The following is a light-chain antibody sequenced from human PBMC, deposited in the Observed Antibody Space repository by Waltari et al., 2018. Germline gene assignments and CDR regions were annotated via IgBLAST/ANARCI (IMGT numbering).Light chain of an antibody. V-gene: IGKV1-39*01. J-gene: IGKJ1*01. CDR3: QQSYSTLWT. CDR1: QSINTY. CDR2: AAS. Sequence: DIQMTQSPSSLSASVGDRVTITCRASQSINTYLNWYQQKPGKAPKLLIYAASRLQSGVPSRFSGSGSGTDFTLTISSLQPEDFATYYCQQSYSTLWTFGQGTEVEIK.